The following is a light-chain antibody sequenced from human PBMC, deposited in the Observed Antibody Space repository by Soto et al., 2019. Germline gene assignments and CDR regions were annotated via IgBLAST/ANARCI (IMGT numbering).Light chain of an antibody. V-gene: IGLV2-8*01. CDR1: SSDVGGYEY. CDR3: SSFAGSNNFPYV. CDR2: EIN. J-gene: IGLJ1*01. Sequence: QSVLTQPASVSGSPGQSITISCTGTSSDVGGYEYVSWYQQHPAKAPKLMIYEINKRPSGVPDRFSGSKSGNTASLTVSGLQAEDEADYYCSSFAGSNNFPYVSGTGDKVPV.